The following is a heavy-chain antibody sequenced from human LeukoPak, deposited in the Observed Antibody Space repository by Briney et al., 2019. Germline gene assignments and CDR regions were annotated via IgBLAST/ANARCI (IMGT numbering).Heavy chain of an antibody. Sequence: GGSLRLSCAVSGFTFSSYSMNWVRQALEKRLEWISYISGTSSIIYYTPSVKGRFTISRDNGKYSLYLQMNSLRDDDTAVYFCARGTWDGDRTFDIWGQGAMVTVSS. V-gene: IGHV3-48*02. J-gene: IGHJ3*02. CDR2: ISGTSSII. CDR1: GFTFSSYS. D-gene: IGHD5-24*01. CDR3: ARGTWDGDRTFDI.